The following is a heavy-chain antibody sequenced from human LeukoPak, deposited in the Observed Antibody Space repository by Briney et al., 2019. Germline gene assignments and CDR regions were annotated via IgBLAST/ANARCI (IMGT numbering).Heavy chain of an antibody. CDR3: ARDGRFGLPSDY. J-gene: IGHJ4*02. V-gene: IGHV3-30*03. CDR1: GFTFNTYG. CDR2: ISYDGSKK. Sequence: PGRSLRLSCEVSGFTFNTYGIRWVRQTPGKGLEWVALISYDGSKKYYTDSVKGRFTISRDNSKNTLYLQMNSLRTEDTAVYYCARDGRFGLPSDYWGQGTLVTVSS. D-gene: IGHD3/OR15-3a*01.